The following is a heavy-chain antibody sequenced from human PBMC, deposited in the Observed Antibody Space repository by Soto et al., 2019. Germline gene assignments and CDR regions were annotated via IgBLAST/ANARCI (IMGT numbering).Heavy chain of an antibody. Sequence: PSETLSLTCAVYGVSFSGYYWSWIRQPPGKGLEWIGEINYSGSTNYSPSLKSRVTISVDTSKNQPSLKLPPVTAADTAVYYCAHRLSLERSSWFHKRFDPPGQGTLVTVS. CDR2: INYSGST. V-gene: IGHV4-34*01. J-gene: IGHJ5*02. D-gene: IGHD6-13*01. CDR3: AHRLSLERSSWFHKRFDP. CDR1: GVSFSGYY.